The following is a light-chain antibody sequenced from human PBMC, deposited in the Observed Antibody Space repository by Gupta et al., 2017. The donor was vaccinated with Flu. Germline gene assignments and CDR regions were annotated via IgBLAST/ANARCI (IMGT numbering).Light chain of an antibody. CDR2: NNN. CDR1: SSNIGPNT. V-gene: IGLV1-44*01. J-gene: IGLJ3*02. CDR3: AAWDDSVNGRV. Sequence: QSVLTQPPSASGTPGQRVTISCSGRSSNIGPNTVNWYQHRPGTAPKLLIYNNNQWPSGVPDRFSGSKSGTSASLAISGLQPEDEADYYCAAWDDSVNGRVFGGGTKLTVL.